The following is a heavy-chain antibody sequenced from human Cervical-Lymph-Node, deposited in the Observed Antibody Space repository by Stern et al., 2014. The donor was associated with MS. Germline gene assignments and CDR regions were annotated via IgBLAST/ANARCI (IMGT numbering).Heavy chain of an antibody. CDR1: GYTFISYG. J-gene: IGHJ6*02. CDR3: AREERLLARPPPYYYYGMDV. V-gene: IGHV1-18*01. Sequence: QVQLVESGAEVKKPGASVKVSCKASGYTFISYGITWVRQAPGQGLEWMGWISPYNGNTYYAQKFQGRVTLTTDTSTSTAYMELRSLGSDDTAVYYCAREERLLARPPPYYYYGMDVWGQGTTVTVSS. CDR2: ISPYNGNT. D-gene: IGHD6-6*01.